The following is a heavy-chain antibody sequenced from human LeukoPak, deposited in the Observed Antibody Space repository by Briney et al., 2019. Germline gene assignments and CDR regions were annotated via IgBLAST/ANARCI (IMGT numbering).Heavy chain of an antibody. V-gene: IGHV4-4*07. D-gene: IGHD5-18*01. Sequence: SETLSLTCTVSGGSISSYYWSWIRQPAGKGLEWIGRIYTSGSTKYNPSLKSRVTISVDKSKNQFSLKLSSVTAADTAVYYCAREADTAMVDYWGQGTLVTVSS. J-gene: IGHJ4*02. CDR3: AREADTAMVDY. CDR1: GGSISSYY. CDR2: IYTSGST.